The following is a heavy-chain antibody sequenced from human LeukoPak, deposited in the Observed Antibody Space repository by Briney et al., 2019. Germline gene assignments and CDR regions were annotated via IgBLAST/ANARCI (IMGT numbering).Heavy chain of an antibody. D-gene: IGHD2-2*01. V-gene: IGHV4-34*01. J-gene: IGHJ4*02. CDR2: INHSGST. CDR1: GGSFSGYY. CDR3: ARGEYCSSTSCANFDY. Sequence: SETLSLTCAVYGGSFSGYYWNWIRQPPGKGLEWIGEINHSGSTNYNPSLKSRVTISVDTSKNQFSLKLSSVTAADTAVYYCARGEYCSSTSCANFDYWGQGTLVTVSS.